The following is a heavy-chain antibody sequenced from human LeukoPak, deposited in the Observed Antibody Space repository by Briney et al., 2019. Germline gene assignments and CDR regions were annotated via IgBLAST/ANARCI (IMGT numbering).Heavy chain of an antibody. CDR2: ISAYNGNT. D-gene: IGHD1-14*01. J-gene: IGHJ4*02. CDR3: ARGRLGVSGYKDYFDY. V-gene: IGHV1-18*01. CDR1: GYILTNYA. Sequence: ASVRVYCTSSGYILTNYAITWVRQAPGQGLEWMGWISAYNGNTDYAQKFQGRVTMTTDTSTRTAYMDLRSLRSDDTAVYYCARGRLGVSGYKDYFDYWGQGTLVTVSS.